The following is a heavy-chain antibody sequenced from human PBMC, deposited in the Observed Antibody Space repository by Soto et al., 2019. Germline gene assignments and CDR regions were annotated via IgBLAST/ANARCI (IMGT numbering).Heavy chain of an antibody. V-gene: IGHV3-48*02. D-gene: IGHD6-6*01. CDR3: ARPEYSSSSYGMDV. J-gene: IGHJ6*02. CDR1: GFTFSSYG. CDR2: ISSSSSNI. Sequence: TGGSLRLSCAASGFTFSSYGMHWVRQAPGKGLEWVSYISSSSSNIYYADSVKGRFTISRDNAKNSLYLQMNSLRDEDTAVYYCARPEYSSSSYGMDVWGQGTTVTVSS.